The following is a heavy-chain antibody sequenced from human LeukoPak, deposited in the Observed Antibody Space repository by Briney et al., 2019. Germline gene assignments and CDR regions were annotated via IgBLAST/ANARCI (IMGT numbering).Heavy chain of an antibody. Sequence: PGRSLRLSCAASGFTFSSYAIHWVRQAPGKGLGWVAVISYDGSYRNYADSVKGRFTISRDNSKNTLYLQMNSLRAEDAAVYYCAKDVYYYDSSGYFDYWGQGTLVTVSS. D-gene: IGHD3-22*01. CDR2: ISYDGSYR. CDR3: AKDVYYYDSSGYFDY. V-gene: IGHV3-30*18. CDR1: GFTFSSYA. J-gene: IGHJ4*02.